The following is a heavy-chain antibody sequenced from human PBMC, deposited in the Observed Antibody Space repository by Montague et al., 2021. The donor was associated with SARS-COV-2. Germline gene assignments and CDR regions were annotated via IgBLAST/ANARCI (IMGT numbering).Heavy chain of an antibody. D-gene: IGHD2-2*01. J-gene: IGHJ6*02. CDR1: GGSISSYY. CDR3: ANFRRTQLLSGALYYGMDV. Sequence: SETLSLTCTVSGGSISSYYWCWIRQPPGRGLQWIGNSSYSGSTNYNPSLTSQGPISVSTSKNHFTLRLSFVTAADTDVYFCANFRRTQLLSGALYYGMDVWGQGTPVTVSS. CDR2: SSYSGST. V-gene: IGHV4-59*01.